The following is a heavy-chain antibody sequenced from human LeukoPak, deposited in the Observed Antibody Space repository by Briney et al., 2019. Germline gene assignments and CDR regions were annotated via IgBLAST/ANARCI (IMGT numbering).Heavy chain of an antibody. Sequence: PGGSLRLSCAASGFTFSSYAMHWVRQAPGKGLEWVAVISYDGSNKYYADSVKGRFTISRDNSKNTLYLQMNSLRAEDTAVYYCANALSSGWYFDYWGQGTLVTVSS. J-gene: IGHJ4*02. CDR3: ANALSSGWYFDY. CDR1: GFTFSSYA. D-gene: IGHD6-19*01. CDR2: ISYDGSNK. V-gene: IGHV3-30*04.